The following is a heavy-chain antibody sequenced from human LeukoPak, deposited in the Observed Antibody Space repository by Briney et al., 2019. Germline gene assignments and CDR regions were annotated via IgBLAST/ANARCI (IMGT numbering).Heavy chain of an antibody. V-gene: IGHV4-31*03. CDR3: ARDSGVLYGMDV. CDR1: GGSISSGGYY. Sequence: SETLSLTCTVSGGSISSGGYYWSWIRQHPGKGLEWIGYIYHSGSTYYNPSLKSRVTISVDTSKNQFSLKLSSVTTVDTAVYYCARDSGVLYGMDVWGRGTTVTVSS. J-gene: IGHJ6*02. CDR2: IYHSGST. D-gene: IGHD4/OR15-4a*01.